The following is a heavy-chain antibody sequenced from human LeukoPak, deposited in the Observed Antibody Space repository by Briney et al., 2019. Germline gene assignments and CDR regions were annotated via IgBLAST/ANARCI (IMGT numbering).Heavy chain of an antibody. Sequence: PGGSPRLSCAASGFTFSSYSMNWVRQAPGKGLEWVSSISSSSSYIYYADSVKGRFTISRDNAKNSLYLQMNSLRAEDTAVYYCGGYCSSTSCRDAFDIWGQGTMVTVSS. D-gene: IGHD2-2*03. CDR3: GGYCSSTSCRDAFDI. CDR1: GFTFSSYS. V-gene: IGHV3-21*01. CDR2: ISSSSSYI. J-gene: IGHJ3*02.